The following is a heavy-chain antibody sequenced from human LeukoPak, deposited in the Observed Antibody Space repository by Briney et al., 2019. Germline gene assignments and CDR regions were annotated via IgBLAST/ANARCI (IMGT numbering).Heavy chain of an antibody. Sequence: PSETLSLTCTVSGGSISSSSYYWGWIRQPPGKGLEWIGSIYYSGSTYYNPSLKSRVTISVDTSKNQFSLKLSSVTAADTAVYYCAKAAYCGGDCYLGLDYWGQGTLVTVSS. CDR2: IYYSGST. CDR3: AKAAYCGGDCYLGLDY. J-gene: IGHJ4*02. CDR1: GGSISSSSYY. V-gene: IGHV4-39*01. D-gene: IGHD2-21*02.